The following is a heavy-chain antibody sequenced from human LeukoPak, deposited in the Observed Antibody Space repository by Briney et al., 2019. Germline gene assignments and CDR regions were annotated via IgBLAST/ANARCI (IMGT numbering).Heavy chain of an antibody. CDR2: ISYDGSNE. Sequence: GGSLRLSCAASGFTFSRYAMHWVRQTPGKGLEWMAVISYDGSNEYYADSVKGRFTISRDNSKNTLYLQMNSLRTEDTAVYYCVKEAYGDHHFDCWGQGTLVTVSS. CDR3: VKEAYGDHHFDC. V-gene: IGHV3-30-3*01. J-gene: IGHJ4*02. CDR1: GFTFSRYA. D-gene: IGHD4-17*01.